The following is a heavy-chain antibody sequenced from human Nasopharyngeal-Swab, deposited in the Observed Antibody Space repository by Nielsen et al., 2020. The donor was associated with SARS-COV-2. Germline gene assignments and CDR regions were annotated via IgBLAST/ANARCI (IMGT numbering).Heavy chain of an antibody. CDR1: GDAISSGSYY. V-gene: IGHV4-39*07. J-gene: IGHJ4*02. Sequence: SETLSLTCSVSGDAISSGSYYWGWVRQSPGKGLEWIGTIYYSGTTHYNPSLKSRVTVSVDTSKNQFSLNVKSVTAADTALYYCARVWVAGTLANFDYWGQGTLVTVSS. CDR3: ARVWVAGTLANFDY. D-gene: IGHD6-19*01. CDR2: IYYSGTT.